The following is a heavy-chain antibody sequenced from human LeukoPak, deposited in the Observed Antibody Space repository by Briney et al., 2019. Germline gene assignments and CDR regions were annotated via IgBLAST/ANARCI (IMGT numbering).Heavy chain of an antibody. CDR1: GFTFSSYT. CDR2: ISGSGGST. D-gene: IGHD1-1*01. V-gene: IGHV3-23*01. CDR3: AREVQLERQGTFDY. J-gene: IGHJ4*02. Sequence: GGSLRLSCAASGFTFSSYTMSWVRQAPGKGLEWVSAISGSGGSTYYADSVKGRFTISRDNSENTLYLQMNSLRAEDTAAYYCAREVQLERQGTFDYWGQGTLVTVSS.